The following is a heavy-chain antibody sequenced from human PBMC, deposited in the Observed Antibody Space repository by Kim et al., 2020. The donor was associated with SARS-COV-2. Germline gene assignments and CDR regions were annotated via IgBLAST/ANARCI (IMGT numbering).Heavy chain of an antibody. CDR3: ARSFPDSSGYYPLRYYGMDV. V-gene: IGHV3-30*04. CDR2: ISYDGSNK. CDR1: GFTFSSYA. Sequence: GGSLRLSCAASGFTFSSYAMHWVRQAPGKGLEWVAVISYDGSNKYYADSVKGRFTISRDNSKNTLYLQMNSLRAEDTAVYYCARSFPDSSGYYPLRYYGMDVWAKGPRSPSP. D-gene: IGHD3-22*01. J-gene: IGHJ6*02.